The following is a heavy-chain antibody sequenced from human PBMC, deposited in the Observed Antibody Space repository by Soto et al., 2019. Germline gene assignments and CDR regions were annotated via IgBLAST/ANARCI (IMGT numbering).Heavy chain of an antibody. CDR2: ISYDGSNK. D-gene: IGHD3-9*01. CDR1: GFTFSSYA. J-gene: IGHJ6*02. V-gene: IGHV3-30-3*01. Sequence: GGSLRLSCAASGFTFSSYAMHWVRQAPGKGLEWVAVISYDGSNKYYADYVKGRFTISRDNSKNTLYLQMNSLRAEDTAVYYCARDLLYYDILTGHYYYGMDVWGQGTTVTVSS. CDR3: ARDLLYYDILTGHYYYGMDV.